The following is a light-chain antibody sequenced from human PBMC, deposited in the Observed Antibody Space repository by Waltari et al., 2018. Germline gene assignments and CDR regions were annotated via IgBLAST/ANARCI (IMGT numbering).Light chain of an antibody. V-gene: IGKV1-39*01. CDR3: QQSYSAPLT. J-gene: IGKJ4*01. CDR2: SAS. Sequence: DIQMTQSPSSLSASVGDRVTITCRASQSISTFLNWYQQKPGKAPKLLIYSASKLQGGVPSRFGGSGSGTDFTLTISSLQPEDFAAYYCQQSYSAPLTFGGGTKVEIK. CDR1: QSISTF.